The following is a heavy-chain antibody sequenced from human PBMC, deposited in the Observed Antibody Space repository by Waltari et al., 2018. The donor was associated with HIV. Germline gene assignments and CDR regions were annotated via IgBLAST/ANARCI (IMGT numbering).Heavy chain of an antibody. J-gene: IGHJ4*02. CDR1: GLRFSTYA. CDR3: AKGGIGSPLS. Sequence: EVQLLESGGALVQPGGSLRLSWAASGLRFSTYAMSWVRQAPGKGLEWVSFMNEGGGRVFYADSVKGRFTISRDNSKNTLYLQMDDLRAEDTAVYYCAKGGIGSPLSWGQGTLVTVSS. CDR2: MNEGGGRV. V-gene: IGHV3-23*01. D-gene: IGHD6-13*01.